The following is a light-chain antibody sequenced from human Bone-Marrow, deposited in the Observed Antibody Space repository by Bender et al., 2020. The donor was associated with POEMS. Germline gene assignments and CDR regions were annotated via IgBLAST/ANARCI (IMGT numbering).Light chain of an antibody. CDR3: FSYADTRTYV. J-gene: IGLJ1*01. CDR1: SNDIGEYNL. Sequence: QSALTQPASVSGSPGQTITISCTGTSNDIGEYNLVSWYQQHPGKAPKLMIYEVSKWPSGVSNRFSGSKSGNTASLTISGLQAEDEADYYCFSYADTRTYVFGTGTKVAVL. V-gene: IGLV2-23*02. CDR2: EVS.